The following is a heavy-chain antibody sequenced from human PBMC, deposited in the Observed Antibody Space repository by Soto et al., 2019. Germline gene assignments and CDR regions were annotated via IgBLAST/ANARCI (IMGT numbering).Heavy chain of an antibody. CDR1: GGTFSSYT. Sequence: SVKVSCKASGGTFSSYTISLVRQAPGQGLEWMGRIIPILGIANYAQKFQGRVTITADKSTSTAYMELSSLRSEDTAVYYCARDRSSSLVRGSPNFAYWGQGTLVTVSS. V-gene: IGHV1-69*04. CDR3: ARDRSSSLVRGSPNFAY. D-gene: IGHD6-6*01. CDR2: IIPILGIA. J-gene: IGHJ4*02.